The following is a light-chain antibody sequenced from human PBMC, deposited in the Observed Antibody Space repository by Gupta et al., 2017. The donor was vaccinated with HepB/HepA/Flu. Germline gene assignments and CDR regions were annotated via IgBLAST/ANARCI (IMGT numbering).Light chain of an antibody. Sequence: SYVLTQPPSVSVVPGMSARITCGGDNIGGYSVHWYQQTSGQAPVVVIYYDIDRPSGIPERFSGSKSGNTATLAISRVEAGDEADYYCQVWNSSRGHVRFGGGTKLTVL. J-gene: IGLJ2*01. CDR2: YDI. CDR1: NIGGYS. CDR3: QVWNSSRGHVR. V-gene: IGLV3-21*04.